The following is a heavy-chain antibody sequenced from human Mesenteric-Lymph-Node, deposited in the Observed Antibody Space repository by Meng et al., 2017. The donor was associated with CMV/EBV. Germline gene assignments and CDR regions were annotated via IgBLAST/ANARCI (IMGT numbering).Heavy chain of an antibody. CDR1: AFSFSSYG. CDR2: IRYDGSSE. Sequence: GGSLRLSCAASAFSFSSYGMHWVRQGPGRGLEWAAFIRYDGSSERYADSVKGRFIISRDNSKNTLYLQMNSLRIEDTAVYYCARDHSSSWYPGYWGQGTLVTVSS. CDR3: ARDHSSSWYPGY. V-gene: IGHV3-30*02. D-gene: IGHD6-13*01. J-gene: IGHJ4*02.